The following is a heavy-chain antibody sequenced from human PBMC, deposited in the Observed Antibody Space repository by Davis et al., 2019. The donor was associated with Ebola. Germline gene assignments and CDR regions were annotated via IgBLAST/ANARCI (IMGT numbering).Heavy chain of an antibody. CDR2: ISSSSSYI. Sequence: PGGSLRLSCAASGFTFSSYSMNWVRQAPGKGLEWVSSISSSSSYIYYADSVKGRFTISRDNAKNSLYLQMNSLRAEDTAVYYCAKDLGIWYSSSWRDAFDIWGQGTMVTVSS. CDR1: GFTFSSYS. D-gene: IGHD6-13*01. J-gene: IGHJ3*02. CDR3: AKDLGIWYSSSWRDAFDI. V-gene: IGHV3-21*04.